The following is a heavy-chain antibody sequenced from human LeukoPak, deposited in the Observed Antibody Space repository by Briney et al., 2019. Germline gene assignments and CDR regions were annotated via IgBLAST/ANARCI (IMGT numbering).Heavy chain of an antibody. CDR3: ATGMVPAAIRTFYYYYYGMDV. J-gene: IGHJ6*02. CDR1: GYTLTELS. CDR2: FDPEDGET. D-gene: IGHD2-2*02. Sequence: ASVKVSCKVSGYTLTELSMHWVRQAPGKGLEWMGGFDPEDGETIYAQKFQGRVTMTEDTSTDTANMELSSLRSEDTAVYYCATGMVPAAIRTFYYYYYGMDVWGQGTTVTVSS. V-gene: IGHV1-24*01.